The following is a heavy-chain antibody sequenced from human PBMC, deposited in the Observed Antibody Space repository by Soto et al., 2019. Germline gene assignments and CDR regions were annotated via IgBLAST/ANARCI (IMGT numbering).Heavy chain of an antibody. CDR2: IKSKTDGGTP. J-gene: IGHJ6*03. D-gene: IGHD3-3*01. Sequence: TGGSLRLSCAASGFTFSNAWINWVRQAPGKGLEWVGRIKSKTDGGTPDYAAPVKGRFAISRDDSKNTLYLQMNSLQTEDTAVYYCTTLKYYDFWSGYYRKLNYYMDVWGKGTTVTVSS. CDR3: TTLKYYDFWSGYYRKLNYYMDV. CDR1: GFTFSNAW. V-gene: IGHV3-15*07.